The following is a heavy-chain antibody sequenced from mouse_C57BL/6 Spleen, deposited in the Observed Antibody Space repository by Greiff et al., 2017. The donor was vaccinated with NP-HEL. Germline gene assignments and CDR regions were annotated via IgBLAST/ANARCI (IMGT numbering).Heavy chain of an antibody. CDR3: AKSFYYYGSSYEYFDV. V-gene: IGHV3-6*01. D-gene: IGHD1-1*01. CDR1: GYSITSGYY. CDR2: ISYDGSN. J-gene: IGHJ1*03. Sequence: DVKLQESGPGLVKPSQSLSLTCSVTGYSITSGYYWNWIRQFPGNKLEWMGYISYDGSNNYNPSLKNRISITRDTSKNQFFLKLNSVTTEDTATYYCAKSFYYYGSSYEYFDVWGTGTTVTVSS.